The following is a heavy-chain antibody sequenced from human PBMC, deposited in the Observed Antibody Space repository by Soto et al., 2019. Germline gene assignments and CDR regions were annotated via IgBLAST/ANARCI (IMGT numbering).Heavy chain of an antibody. D-gene: IGHD6-19*01. CDR3: TRNASGAGEYDSYYYYGMDV. Sequence: GWSLRLSCAASGFTFSSYSMNWVRQAPGKGLEWVSSISSSSSYIYYADSVKGRFTISRDNAKNSLYLQMNSLRAEDTAVYYCTRNASGAGEYDSYYYYGMDVWGQGSTVTVS. CDR2: ISSSSSYI. J-gene: IGHJ6*02. CDR1: GFTFSSYS. V-gene: IGHV3-21*01.